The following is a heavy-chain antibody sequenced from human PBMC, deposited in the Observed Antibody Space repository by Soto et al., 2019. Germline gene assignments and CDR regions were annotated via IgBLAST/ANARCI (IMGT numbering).Heavy chain of an antibody. Sequence: PSETLSLTCTVSGSSISSGGYYWSWIRQHPGKGLEWIGYIYYSGSTYYNPSLKSRVTISVDTSKNQFSLKLSSVTAADTAVYYCARLVRYCSGGSCYFTRDAFDIWGQGTMVTVSS. V-gene: IGHV4-31*03. CDR2: IYYSGST. J-gene: IGHJ3*02. CDR3: ARLVRYCSGGSCYFTRDAFDI. CDR1: GSSISSGGYY. D-gene: IGHD2-15*01.